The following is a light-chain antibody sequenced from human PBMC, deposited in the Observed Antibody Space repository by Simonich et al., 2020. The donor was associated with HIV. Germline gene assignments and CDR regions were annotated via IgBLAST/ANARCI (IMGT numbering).Light chain of an antibody. CDR2: VTS. V-gene: IGKV3-15*01. CDR3: QQYNNWPWT. CDR1: QSVRSN. J-gene: IGKJ1*01. Sequence: EIVMTQSPGTLSVSPGERTTLSCRASQSVRSNVAWYQQKPGQAPRLLIYVTSTRATGIPARFSGSGSGTDFTLTISSMESEDFAVYHCQQYNNWPWTFGQGTKVEIK.